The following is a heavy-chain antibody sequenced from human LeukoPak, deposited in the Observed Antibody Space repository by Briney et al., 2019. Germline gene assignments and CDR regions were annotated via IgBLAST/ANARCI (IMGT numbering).Heavy chain of an antibody. CDR2: ISGSGGST. CDR3: SSLYYYDSSGYTIFDY. J-gene: IGHJ4*02. V-gene: IGHV3-23*01. D-gene: IGHD3-22*01. Sequence: PGGSLRLSCAASGFTFSSYAMSWVRQAPGKGLEWVSAISGSGGSTYYADSVKGRFTISRDNSKNTLYLQMNSLRAEDTAVYYCSSLYYYDSSGYTIFDYWGQGTLATVSS. CDR1: GFTFSSYA.